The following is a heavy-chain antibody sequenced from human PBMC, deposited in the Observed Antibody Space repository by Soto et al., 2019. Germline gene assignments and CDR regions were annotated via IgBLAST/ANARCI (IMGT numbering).Heavy chain of an antibody. CDR1: GFTFSSYG. Sequence: QVQVVESGGGVVQPGRSLRLSCAASGFTFSSYGMHWVRQAPGKGLEWVAVISYDGSIKYYGDSGKGRFTISRDNSKNTLYLQMNSLRGEDTAVYHCAKGELPPEGSFDHWGQGTLVTVSS. D-gene: IGHD1-7*01. J-gene: IGHJ4*02. V-gene: IGHV3-30*18. CDR3: AKGELPPEGSFDH. CDR2: ISYDGSIK.